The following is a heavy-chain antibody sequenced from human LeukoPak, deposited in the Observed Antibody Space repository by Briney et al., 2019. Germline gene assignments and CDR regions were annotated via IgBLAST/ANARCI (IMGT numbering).Heavy chain of an antibody. V-gene: IGHV1-8*01. Sequence: ASVKVSCKASGYTFTNYDITWVRQASGEGLEWMGWMNPNNGNTGYAQRFQGRVTVTRDTSISTAYMELSSLRSEDTAVYYCARGFLDYDSSDYAFSYYWGQGTLVTVSS. CDR2: MNPNNGNT. D-gene: IGHD3-22*01. J-gene: IGHJ4*02. CDR3: ARGFLDYDSSDYAFSYY. CDR1: GYTFTNYD.